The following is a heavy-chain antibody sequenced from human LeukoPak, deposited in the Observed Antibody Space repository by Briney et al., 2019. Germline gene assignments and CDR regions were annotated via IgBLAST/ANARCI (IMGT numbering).Heavy chain of an antibody. V-gene: IGHV3-7*01. CDR2: IKQDGSEK. J-gene: IGHJ4*02. CDR1: GITFSSYM. Sequence: GGSLRLSCAASGITFSSYMLTWVRQAPGKGLEWVANIKQDGSEKCYVDSVEGRFSISRDNAKNSLYLQMNSLRVEDTAVYYCAVLRGNNYWGQGTLVTVSS. CDR3: AVLRGNNY. D-gene: IGHD3-10*01.